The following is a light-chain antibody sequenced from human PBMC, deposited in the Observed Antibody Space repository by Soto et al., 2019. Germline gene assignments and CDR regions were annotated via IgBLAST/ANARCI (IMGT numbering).Light chain of an antibody. CDR1: QSVGSY. CDR2: GAS. Sequence: EVVMTQSPATLSVSPGERATLSCRASQSVGSYLAWYQQKPGQAPRLLIYGASTRATGIPARFSGSGYGTEFTLTISSLQSEDFAVYSCQQYNNWPWVTFGQGTMLEIK. CDR3: QQYNNWPWVT. V-gene: IGKV3-15*01. J-gene: IGKJ2*01.